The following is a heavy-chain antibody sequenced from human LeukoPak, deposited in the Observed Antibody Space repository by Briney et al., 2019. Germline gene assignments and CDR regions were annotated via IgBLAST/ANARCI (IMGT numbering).Heavy chain of an antibody. D-gene: IGHD2-2*02. CDR3: AKDRDQLLYVDY. J-gene: IGHJ4*02. CDR1: GFTFSDDY. CDR2: ISSSGTSI. Sequence: KPGGSLRLSCAASGFTFSDDYMSWIRQAPGKGLQWVSYISSSGTSIYYADSVKGRFTIFRDNAKNSLYLQMNSLRAEDTAVYYCAKDRDQLLYVDYWGQGTLVTVSS. V-gene: IGHV3-11*04.